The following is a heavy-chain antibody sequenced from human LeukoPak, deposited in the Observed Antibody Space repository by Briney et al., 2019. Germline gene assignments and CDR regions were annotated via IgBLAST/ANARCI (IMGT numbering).Heavy chain of an antibody. V-gene: IGHV4-59*01. CDR2: IYYSGST. Sequence: SETLSLTCTVSGGSISSYYWSWIRQPPGKGLEWIGYIYYSGSTNCNPSLKSRVTISVDTSKNQFSLKLSSVTAADTAVYYCARGHDYGDSKQLDYWGQGTLVTVSS. J-gene: IGHJ4*02. CDR1: GGSISSYY. D-gene: IGHD4-17*01. CDR3: ARGHDYGDSKQLDY.